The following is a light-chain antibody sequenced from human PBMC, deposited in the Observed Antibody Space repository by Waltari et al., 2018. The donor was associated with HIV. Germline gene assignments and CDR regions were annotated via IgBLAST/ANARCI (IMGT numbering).Light chain of an antibody. CDR3: CSYAGGSAFYV. Sequence: QSALTQPASVSGSPGQSITLSCTGTSSDVGNYDLVSWYQHLPGSSPKLISYEVSKRTSGVSNRFSGYKSGNMATRTISGLKADDDGDYYCCSYAGGSAFYVFGTETKVTVL. V-gene: IGLV2-23*02. J-gene: IGLJ1*01. CDR1: SSDVGNYDL. CDR2: EVS.